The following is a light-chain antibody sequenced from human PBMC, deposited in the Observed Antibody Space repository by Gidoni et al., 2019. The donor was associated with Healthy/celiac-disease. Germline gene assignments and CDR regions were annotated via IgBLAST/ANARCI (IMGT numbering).Light chain of an antibody. Sequence: QSALTQPPSASGSPGQSVTISCTGTSSDVGGYNYVSWYQQHPGKAPHLLIYEVSNRPSGVPDRFSGSKSGNTASLTVSGLQAEDEADYYCSSYAGSNIAVFGGGTKLTVL. CDR2: EVS. CDR1: SSDVGGYNY. CDR3: SSYAGSNIAV. J-gene: IGLJ3*02. V-gene: IGLV2-8*01.